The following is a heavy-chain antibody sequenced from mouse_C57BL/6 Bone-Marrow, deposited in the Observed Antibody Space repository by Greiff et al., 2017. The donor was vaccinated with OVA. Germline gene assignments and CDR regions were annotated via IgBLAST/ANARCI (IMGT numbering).Heavy chain of an antibody. CDR1: GYSFTSYW. D-gene: IGHD1-1*01. Sequence: QVQLQQPGPELVKPGASVKMSCKASGYSFTSYWMHWVKQRPGQGLEWIGNINPSNGGTSYNEKLQSKATLTVDESSSTAYMQLSSLTSEDSAVYDCARGYGSSYSDYWGKGTTLTVSS. CDR3: ARGYGSSYSDY. J-gene: IGHJ2*01. V-gene: IGHV1-53*01. CDR2: INPSNGGT.